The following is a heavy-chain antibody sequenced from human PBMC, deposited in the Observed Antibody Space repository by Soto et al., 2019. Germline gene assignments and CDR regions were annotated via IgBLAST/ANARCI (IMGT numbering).Heavy chain of an antibody. CDR1: GFTFSNAW. Sequence: EVQLVESGGGLVKPGGSLRLSCAASGFTFSNAWMSWVRQAPGKGLEWVSTITGSGDRTYYADSVKGRFTISRHNSKNTLYLQMNSLRAEDTAIYYCAKDRRVATLDAFDIWGQGTMVTVSS. CDR3: AKDRRVATLDAFDI. CDR2: ITGSGDRT. V-gene: IGHV3-23*04. J-gene: IGHJ3*02. D-gene: IGHD5-12*01.